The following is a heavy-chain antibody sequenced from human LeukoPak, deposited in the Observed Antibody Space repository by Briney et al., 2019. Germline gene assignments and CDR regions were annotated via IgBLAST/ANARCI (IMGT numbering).Heavy chain of an antibody. V-gene: IGHV2-5*02. CDR1: GFSLSTSGVG. CDR2: IYWDDDK. J-gene: IGHJ4*02. Sequence: SGPTLVNPTQTLTLTCTFSGFSLSTSGVGVGWIRQPPGKALEWLALIYWDDDKRYSPSLKSRLTITKDTSKNQVVLTMTNMDPVDTATYYCAHRRGRGYRDQVLFDYWGQGTLVTVSS. CDR3: AHRRGRGYRDQVLFDY. D-gene: IGHD5-18*01.